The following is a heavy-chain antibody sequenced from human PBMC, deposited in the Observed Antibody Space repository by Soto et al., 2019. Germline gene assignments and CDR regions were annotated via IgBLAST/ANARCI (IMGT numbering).Heavy chain of an antibody. CDR3: ASDRYSYGVFDY. CDR1: GGSISSGGYY. CDR2: IYYSGGT. Sequence: PSETLSLTCTVSGGSISSGGYYWSWIRQHPGKGLEWIGYIYYSGGTYYNPSLKSRVTISVDTSKNQFSLKLSSVTAADTAVYYCASDRYSYGVFDYWGQGTLVTVSS. J-gene: IGHJ4*02. D-gene: IGHD5-18*01. V-gene: IGHV4-31*03.